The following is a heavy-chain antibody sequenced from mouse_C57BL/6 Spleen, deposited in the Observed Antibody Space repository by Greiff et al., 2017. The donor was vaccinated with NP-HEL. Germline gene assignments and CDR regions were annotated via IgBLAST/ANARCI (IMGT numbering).Heavy chain of an antibody. CDR1: GYAFSSSW. CDR3: ARSITTVVAMPFDY. J-gene: IGHJ2*01. D-gene: IGHD1-1*01. CDR2: IYPGDGDT. Sequence: QVQLKESGPELVKPGASVKISCKASGYAFSSSWMNWVKQRPGKGLEWIGRIYPGDGDTNYNGKFKGKATLTADKSSSTAYMQLSSLTSEDSAVYFWARSITTVVAMPFDYWGQGTTLTVSS. V-gene: IGHV1-82*01.